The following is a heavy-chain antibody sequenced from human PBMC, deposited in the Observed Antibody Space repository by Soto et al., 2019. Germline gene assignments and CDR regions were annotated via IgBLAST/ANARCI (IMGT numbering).Heavy chain of an antibody. CDR1: GYTFTSYG. CDR2: ISAYDGST. CDR3: ARHPSYFGDYVWFDP. V-gene: IGHV1-18*01. D-gene: IGHD4-17*01. Sequence: GASVKVSCKASGYTFTSYGFSWVRQAPGQGLEWMGWISAYDGSTNYAQKFQGRVTMTTDTSTSTAYMELKSLRSDDTAVYYCARHPSYFGDYVWFDPWGQGTLVTVSS. J-gene: IGHJ5*02.